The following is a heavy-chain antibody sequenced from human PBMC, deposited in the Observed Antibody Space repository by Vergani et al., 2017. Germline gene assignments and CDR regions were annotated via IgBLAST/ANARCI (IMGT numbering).Heavy chain of an antibody. CDR2: INSDGSST. Sequence: VQLVESGGGVVQPGRSLRLSCAASGFTFSSYGMHWVRQAPGKGLVWVSRINSDGSSTSYADSVKGRFTISRDNAKNTLYVEMNGLRAEDTAVYYCARVSKYSSSWTPVDYWGRGTLVTVSA. CDR1: GFTFSSYG. V-gene: IGHV3-74*02. D-gene: IGHD6-13*01. CDR3: ARVSKYSSSWTPVDY. J-gene: IGHJ4*02.